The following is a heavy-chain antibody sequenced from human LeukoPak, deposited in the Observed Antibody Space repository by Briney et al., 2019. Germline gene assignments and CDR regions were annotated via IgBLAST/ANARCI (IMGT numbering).Heavy chain of an antibody. D-gene: IGHD6-19*01. CDR3: ARDPRAYSSGWYDYYYYSMDV. Sequence: PGGSLRLSCAASGFTFSSYSMNWVRQAPGKGLEWVSSISSSSSYIYYADSVKGRFTISRDNAKNSLYLQMNSLRAEDTAVYYCARDPRAYSSGWYDYYYYSMDVWGKGTTVTVSS. V-gene: IGHV3-21*01. CDR2: ISSSSSYI. CDR1: GFTFSSYS. J-gene: IGHJ6*04.